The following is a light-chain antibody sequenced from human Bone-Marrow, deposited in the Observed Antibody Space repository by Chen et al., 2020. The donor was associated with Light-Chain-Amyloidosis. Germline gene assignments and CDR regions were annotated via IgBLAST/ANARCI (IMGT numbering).Light chain of an antibody. V-gene: IGKV1-39*01. Sequence: DIQLTQSPSSLSSSVGDRVTITCRAGQDISTYVNWYQQKLGKAPKLLIYAASSLQSGVPSRFSGSGAGTDFTLTITSLQPEDFATYVCQQSFRIPYTFGQGTKLQIK. CDR3: QQSFRIPYT. CDR2: AAS. CDR1: QDISTY. J-gene: IGKJ2*01.